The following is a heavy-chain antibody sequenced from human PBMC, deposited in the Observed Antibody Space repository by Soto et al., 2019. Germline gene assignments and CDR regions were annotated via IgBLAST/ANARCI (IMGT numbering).Heavy chain of an antibody. CDR3: TTLYSGPEPDYCYYRLDV. V-gene: IGHV3-15*01. CDR1: RFTYRSYT. J-gene: IGHJ6*04. CDR2: IQSKPDGWTT. D-gene: IGHD1-26*01. Sequence: GRSLRLSCLASRFTYRSYTMNWVRQTPGPGLEWVGRIQSKPDGWTTDYAAPVKGRLTSSSDDSKKTLYLQMNSLKTEYTAVYYCTTLYSGPEPDYCYYRLDVWRKGTTVTVSS.